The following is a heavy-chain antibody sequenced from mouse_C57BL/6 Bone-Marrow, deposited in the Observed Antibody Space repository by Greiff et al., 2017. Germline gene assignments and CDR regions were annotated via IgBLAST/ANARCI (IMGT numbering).Heavy chain of an antibody. J-gene: IGHJ3*01. V-gene: IGHV1-69*01. Sequence: QVQLQQPGAELVMPGASVKLSCKASGYTFTSYWMHWVKQRPGQGLEWIGEIDPSDSYTNYNQKFKGKSTLTVDNSSITAYMQLSSLASEDSAVYYCAIYYGYDEPSYWGQGTLVTVSA. D-gene: IGHD2-2*01. CDR2: IDPSDSYT. CDR1: GYTFTSYW. CDR3: AIYYGYDEPSY.